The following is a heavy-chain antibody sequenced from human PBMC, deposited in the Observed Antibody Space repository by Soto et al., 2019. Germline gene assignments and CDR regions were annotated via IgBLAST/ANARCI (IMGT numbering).Heavy chain of an antibody. CDR3: TTDGRGAFDI. V-gene: IGHV3-23*01. CDR2: ISGSGGST. Sequence: GGSLRLSCAASGFTFSSFAMSWVRQAPGKGLDWVSAISGSGGSTYSADSVKGRFTISRDNSKNTLYLQMSSLRAEDTAVYYCTTDGRGAFDIWGQGTMVTVS. J-gene: IGHJ3*02. CDR1: GFTFSSFA. D-gene: IGHD3-10*01.